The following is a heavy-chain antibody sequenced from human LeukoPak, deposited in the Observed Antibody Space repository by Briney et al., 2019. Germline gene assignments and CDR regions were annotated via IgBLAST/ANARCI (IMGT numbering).Heavy chain of an antibody. V-gene: IGHV3-30*18. D-gene: IGHD1-26*01. J-gene: IGHJ4*02. Sequence: GGSLRLSCAASGFTFSSYGMHWVRQAPGKGLEWVAVISYDGSNEYYADSVKGRFTISRDNSKNTLYLQMNSLKAEDTAVYYCAKDVGSGNYYFDYWGQGTLVTVSS. CDR2: ISYDGSNE. CDR1: GFTFSSYG. CDR3: AKDVGSGNYYFDY.